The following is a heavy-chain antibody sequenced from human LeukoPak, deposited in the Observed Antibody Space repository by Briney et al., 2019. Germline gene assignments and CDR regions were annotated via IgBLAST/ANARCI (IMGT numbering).Heavy chain of an antibody. CDR3: AREGVDWNHSVYYFDY. Sequence: ATVKVSCKASGYTFTGYYMHWVRQAPGQGLEWMGWINPNSGGTNYAQKFQGRVTMTRDTSISTAYMELSRLRSDDTAVYYCAREGVDWNHSVYYFDYWGQGTLVTVSS. D-gene: IGHD1-1*01. CDR2: INPNSGGT. V-gene: IGHV1-2*02. CDR1: GYTFTGYY. J-gene: IGHJ4*02.